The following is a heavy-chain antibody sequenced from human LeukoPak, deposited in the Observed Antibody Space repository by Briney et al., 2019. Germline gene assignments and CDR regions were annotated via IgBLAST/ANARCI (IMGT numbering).Heavy chain of an antibody. Sequence: GGSLRLSCAASGFTFSSYWMHWVRQAPGKGLVWVSRINSDGSSTSYADSVKGRFTISRDNAKNTLFLQMNSLRAEDTAVYYCARDRDNYYDSSGYPDEYFQHWGQGTLVTVSS. J-gene: IGHJ1*01. V-gene: IGHV3-74*01. CDR2: INSDGSST. D-gene: IGHD3-22*01. CDR1: GFTFSSYW. CDR3: ARDRDNYYDSSGYPDEYFQH.